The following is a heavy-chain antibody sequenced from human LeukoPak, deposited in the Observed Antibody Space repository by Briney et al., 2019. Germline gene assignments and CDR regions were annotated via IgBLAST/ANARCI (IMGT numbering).Heavy chain of an antibody. CDR3: ARIWSGYYIVNFYYYYYGMDV. V-gene: IGHV1-8*02. D-gene: IGHD3-3*01. CDR1: GYTFTSYG. J-gene: IGHJ6*02. Sequence: GASVKVSCKASGYTFTSYGISWVRQAPGQGLEWMGWMNPNSGNTGYAQKFQGRVTMTRNTSISTAYMELSSLRSEDTAVYYCARIWSGYYIVNFYYYYYGMDVWGQGTTVTVSS. CDR2: MNPNSGNT.